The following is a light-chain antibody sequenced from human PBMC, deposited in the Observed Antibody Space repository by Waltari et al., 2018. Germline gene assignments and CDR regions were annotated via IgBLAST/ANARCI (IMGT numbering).Light chain of an antibody. CDR2: VNSDGSH. CDR1: SGHSINI. Sequence: QLVLTQSPSASASLGASVKLTCTLDSGHSINIVAWLQQHPEKGPRYLMKVNSDGSHTKGDDIPDRFSGSSSGAERYLTISSVQSEDEADYYCETGGHGTWVFGGGTKLTVL. V-gene: IGLV4-69*02. CDR3: ETGGHGTWV. J-gene: IGLJ3*02.